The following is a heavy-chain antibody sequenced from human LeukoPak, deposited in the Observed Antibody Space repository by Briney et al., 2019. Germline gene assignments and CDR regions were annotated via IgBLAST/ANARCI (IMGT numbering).Heavy chain of an antibody. Sequence: GGSLRLSCVASGFTVSSNYMSWVRQAPGKGLEWVSVIYSGGSTYYADSVKGRFTISRDNSKNTLYLQMNSLRAEDTAVYYCASGSGSYRTPYFYMDVWGTGTTVTVSS. V-gene: IGHV3-53*01. CDR1: GFTVSSNY. D-gene: IGHD3-10*01. CDR3: ASGSGSYRTPYFYMDV. CDR2: IYSGGST. J-gene: IGHJ6*03.